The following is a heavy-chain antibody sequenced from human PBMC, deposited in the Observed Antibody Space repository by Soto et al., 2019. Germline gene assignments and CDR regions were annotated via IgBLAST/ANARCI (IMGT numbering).Heavy chain of an antibody. J-gene: IGHJ4*02. D-gene: IGHD3-3*01. CDR2: IKSETDGGTT. V-gene: IGHV3-15*07. CDR1: GFTFNTAW. CDR3: TTGCDFWSNYYRN. Sequence: GWSLRLSCAASGFTFNTAWMNWVRQAPGKGLEWVGRIKSETDGGTTDYGAPVQGRFTISRDDSHNTLYLQMDSLTTDDTAVYYCTTGCDFWSNYYRNWRQGSRFTVSS.